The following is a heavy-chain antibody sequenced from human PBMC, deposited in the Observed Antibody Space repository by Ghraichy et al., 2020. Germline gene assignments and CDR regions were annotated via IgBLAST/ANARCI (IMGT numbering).Heavy chain of an antibody. CDR2: ITGSSRTK. V-gene: IGHV3-48*02. D-gene: IGHD4-23*01. CDR3: ARGSTVVRFYYYDGMDV. CDR1: GFTFNGYS. J-gene: IGHJ6*02. Sequence: WGSLRLSCVGSGFTFNGYSMNWVRQSPGKGLEWVSYITGSSRTKSYADSVKGRFTISRDNARNSLFLQMNSLRDEDTAVYYCARGSTVVRFYYYDGMDVWGQGTTVTVSS.